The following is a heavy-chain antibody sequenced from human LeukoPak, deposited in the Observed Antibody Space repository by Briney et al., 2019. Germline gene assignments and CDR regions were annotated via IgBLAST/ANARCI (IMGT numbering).Heavy chain of an antibody. CDR1: GGSFSVYY. V-gene: IGHV4-34*01. J-gene: IGHJ5*02. Sequence: PSETLSLTCAVYGGSFSVYYWSWIRQPPGKGLEWMGEINHSGSTNYNPSLKSRVTISVDTSKNQFSLKVSSVTAADTAVYYCARARRPPRYCSGGSCTNWFDPWGQGTLVTVSS. CDR3: ARARRPPRYCSGGSCTNWFDP. D-gene: IGHD2-15*01. CDR2: INHSGST.